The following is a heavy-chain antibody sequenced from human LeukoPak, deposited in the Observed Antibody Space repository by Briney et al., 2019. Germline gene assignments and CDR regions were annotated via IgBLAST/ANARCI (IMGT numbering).Heavy chain of an antibody. Sequence: SVKVSCTASGGTFSSYAISWVRQAPGQGLEWMGGIIPIFGTANYAQKFQGRVTITADESTSTAYMELSSLRSEDTAVYYCARAYYYDSSGYYTPLRDWGQGTLVTVSS. CDR1: GGTFSSYA. CDR2: IIPIFGTA. D-gene: IGHD3-22*01. J-gene: IGHJ4*02. V-gene: IGHV1-69*13. CDR3: ARAYYYDSSGYYTPLRD.